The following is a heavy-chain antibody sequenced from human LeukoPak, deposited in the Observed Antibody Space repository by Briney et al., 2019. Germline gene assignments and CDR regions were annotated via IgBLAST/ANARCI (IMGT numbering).Heavy chain of an antibody. J-gene: IGHJ4*02. D-gene: IGHD3-22*01. CDR2: INPNSGGT. CDR3: ARDSYYYDSSGYNDY. CDR1: GYTFTGYC. V-gene: IGHV1-2*02. Sequence: ASVKVSCKASGYTFTGYCMHRVRQAPGQGLEWMGWINPNSGGTNYAQKFQGRVTMTRDTSISTAYMELSRLRSDDTAVYYCARDSYYYDSSGYNDYWGQGTLVTVSS.